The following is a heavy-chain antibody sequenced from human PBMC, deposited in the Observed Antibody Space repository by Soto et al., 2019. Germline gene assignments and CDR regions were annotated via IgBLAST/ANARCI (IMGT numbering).Heavy chain of an antibody. CDR2: IIPIFGTA. J-gene: IGHJ4*02. CDR1: GGTFSSYA. CDR3: ARDMRWAYSGSYSLWD. Sequence: QVQLVQSGAEVKKPGSSVKVSCKASGGTFSSYAISWVRQAPGQGLEWMGGIIPIFGTANYAQKFQGRVTITADESTSTAYMELSSLRSEDTAVYYWARDMRWAYSGSYSLWDWGQGTLVTVSS. D-gene: IGHD1-26*01. V-gene: IGHV1-69*01.